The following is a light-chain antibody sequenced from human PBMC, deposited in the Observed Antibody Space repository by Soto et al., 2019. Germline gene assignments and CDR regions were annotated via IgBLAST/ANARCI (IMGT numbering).Light chain of an antibody. CDR3: SSYAVSNSLV. Sequence: QSALTQPPSASGSPGQSVTISCTGTSRDVGGYNYVSWYQQYPGKAPKLMIYEVSKRPSGVPDRFSGSKSANTASLTVSGLQAEDEADYYCSSYAVSNSLVFGGGTQLTVL. CDR1: SRDVGGYNY. CDR2: EVS. V-gene: IGLV2-8*01. J-gene: IGLJ3*02.